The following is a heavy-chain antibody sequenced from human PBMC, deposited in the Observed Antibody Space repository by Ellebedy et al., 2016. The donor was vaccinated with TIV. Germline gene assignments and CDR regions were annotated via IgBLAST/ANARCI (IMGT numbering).Heavy chain of an antibody. V-gene: IGHV3-48*03. CDR3: ARDRSGYGFDY. CDR1: GFTFSSYE. CDR2: ISSGASTI. J-gene: IGHJ4*02. Sequence: GGSLRLSCAASGFTFSSYEMNWVRQAPGKGLEWVSYISSGASTIDYADSVKGRFTISRDNAKNSLYLQMNSLRAEDTAVYYCARDRSGYGFDYWGQGTLVTVSS. D-gene: IGHD3-22*01.